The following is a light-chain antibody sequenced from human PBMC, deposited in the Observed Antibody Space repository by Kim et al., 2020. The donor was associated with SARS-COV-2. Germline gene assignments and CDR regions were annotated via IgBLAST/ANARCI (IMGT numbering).Light chain of an antibody. CDR1: RSLLHGAGYNF. Sequence: PASITYRSSRSLLHGAGYNFLGWNVQKPGQSPQLLIYLGSKRASGVPEKFSGSGSGTDFTLKISRVEAEDVGMYYCKQALLIPLTFGGGTKVHIK. CDR2: LGS. J-gene: IGKJ4*01. CDR3: KQALLIPLT. V-gene: IGKV2-28*01.